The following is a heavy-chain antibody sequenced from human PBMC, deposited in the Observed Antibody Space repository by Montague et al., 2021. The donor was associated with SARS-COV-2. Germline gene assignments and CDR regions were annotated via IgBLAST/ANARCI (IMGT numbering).Heavy chain of an antibody. CDR1: AGSLSSSSNY. J-gene: IGHJ4*02. Sequence: SETLSLTCTVSAGSLSSSSNYWGWIRQPPGMGLQWIGSVYSAGSTYYXXXLKSRVTISLDTSKNQFSLKLSSVTAADTAVYYCARDEYNRYWYKYWGQGALATVSS. CDR2: VYSAGST. D-gene: IGHD2-8*02. CDR3: ARDEYNRYWYKY. V-gene: IGHV4-39*07.